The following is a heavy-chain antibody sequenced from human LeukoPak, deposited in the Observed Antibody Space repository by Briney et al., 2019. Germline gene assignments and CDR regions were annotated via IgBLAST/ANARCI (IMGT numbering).Heavy chain of an antibody. CDR2: MSGGDGST. CDR1: GFTFSSYA. J-gene: IGHJ4*02. V-gene: IGHV3-23*01. CDR3: AKDWPSSGIYYGQFDF. D-gene: IGHD1-26*01. Sequence: GGSLRLSCAASGFTFSSYAMSWVRQAPGKGLEWVSAMSGGDGSTYYADSVKGRFTISRDNSKKTLYLQMNGLRAEDTAVYYCAKDWPSSGIYYGQFDFWGQGTLVTVSP.